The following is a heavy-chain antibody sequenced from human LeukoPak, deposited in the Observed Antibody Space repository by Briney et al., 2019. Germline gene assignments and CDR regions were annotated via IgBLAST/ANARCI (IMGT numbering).Heavy chain of an antibody. V-gene: IGHV4-39*07. D-gene: IGHD3-9*01. J-gene: IGHJ2*01. CDR2: IYYSGST. CDR1: GDSISSGGYF. Sequence: PSETLSLTCTVSGDSISSGGYFWVWIRQPPGKGLEWIGSIYYSGSTYYNSSLRSRLTISVDRSKNQFSLSLSSVTAADTAMYYCARQYSDILTGYHRGELYWYFDLWGRGTLVTVSS. CDR3: ARQYSDILTGYHRGELYWYFDL.